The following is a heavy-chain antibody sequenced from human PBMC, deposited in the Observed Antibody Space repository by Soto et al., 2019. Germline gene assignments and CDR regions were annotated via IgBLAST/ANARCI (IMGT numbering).Heavy chain of an antibody. CDR3: ARDTFFPRFWPQIYYYYGMDV. V-gene: IGHV3-7*03. Sequence: PGGSLRLSCAASGFTFSSYWMSWVRQAPGKGLEWVANIKQDGSEKYYVDSVKGRFTISRDNAKNSLYLQMNSLRAEDTAVYYCARDTFFPRFWPQIYYYYGMDVWGQGTTVTVSS. CDR2: IKQDGSEK. CDR1: GFTFSSYW. D-gene: IGHD3-3*01. J-gene: IGHJ6*02.